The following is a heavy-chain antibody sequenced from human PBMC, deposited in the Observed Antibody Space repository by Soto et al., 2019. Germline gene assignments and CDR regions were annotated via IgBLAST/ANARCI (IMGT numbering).Heavy chain of an antibody. D-gene: IGHD6-13*01. CDR3: AKAVAAAYYYYYMDV. V-gene: IGHV3-48*01. J-gene: IGHJ6*03. Sequence: GGSLRLSCAASGLTFSTYSMNWVRQAPGKGLEWVSYISGSSNTIYYADSVKGRFTSSRGNAKNSLYLQMNSLRAEDTAVYYCAKAVAAAYYYYYMDVWGKGTTVTVSS. CDR2: ISGSSNTI. CDR1: GLTFSTYS.